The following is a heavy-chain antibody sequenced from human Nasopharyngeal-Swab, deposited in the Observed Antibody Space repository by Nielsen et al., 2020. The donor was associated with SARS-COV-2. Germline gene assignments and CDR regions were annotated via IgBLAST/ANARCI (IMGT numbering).Heavy chain of an antibody. CDR2: IYYSGST. J-gene: IGHJ4*02. V-gene: IGHV4-59*12. CDR1: GGSISSYY. Sequence: SETLSLTCTVSGGSISSYYWSWIRQPPGKGLEWFGYIYYSGSTNYNPSLKSRVTISVDTSKNQFSLKLSSVTAADTAVYYCARTPDGNYDFWSGYYTAYFDYWGQGTLVTVSS. D-gene: IGHD3-3*01. CDR3: ARTPDGNYDFWSGYYTAYFDY.